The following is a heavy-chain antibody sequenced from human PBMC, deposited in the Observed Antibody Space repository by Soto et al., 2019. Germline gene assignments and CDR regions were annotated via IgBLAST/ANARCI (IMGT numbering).Heavy chain of an antibody. V-gene: IGHV3-23*01. Sequence: EVHLLESGGDLVQPGGSLRLSCAASGFAFYMYAMAWVRQAPGKGLEWISTISNAGGSTYYADSVKGRYTVSRDNFQNTLFLQMNSLRDEDAATYFCATDRRGRGGFWGQGTLVTVAS. CDR1: GFAFYMYA. CDR3: ATDRRGRGGF. D-gene: IGHD3-10*01. CDR2: ISNAGGST. J-gene: IGHJ4*02.